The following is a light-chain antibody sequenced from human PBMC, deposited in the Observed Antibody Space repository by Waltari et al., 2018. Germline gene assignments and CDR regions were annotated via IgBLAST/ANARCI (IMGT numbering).Light chain of an antibody. Sequence: VVLTQSPVTLSLSPGETATLSCRASQTIGTYLAWYQHKLGQSPRLLIYDASTRATGIPGRVSGSGSVTDFTLSISGLEAEDSAFYCCQQRYNWPPLTFGGGTKVQTK. CDR1: QTIGTY. CDR2: DAS. J-gene: IGKJ4*01. V-gene: IGKV3-11*01. CDR3: QQRYNWPPLT.